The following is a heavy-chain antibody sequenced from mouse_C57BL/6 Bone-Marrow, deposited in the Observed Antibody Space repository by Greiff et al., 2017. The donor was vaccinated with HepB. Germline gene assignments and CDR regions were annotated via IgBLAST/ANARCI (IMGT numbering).Heavy chain of an antibody. CDR3: AREDGSSLWFAY. CDR1: GYSITSGYY. V-gene: IGHV3-6*01. CDR2: ISYDGSN. J-gene: IGHJ3*01. D-gene: IGHD1-1*01. Sequence: EVKLMESGPGLVKPSQSLSLTCSVTGYSITSGYYWNWIRQFPGNKLEWMGYISYDGSNNYNPSLKNRISITRDTSKNQFFLKLNSVTTEDTATYYCAREDGSSLWFAYWGQGTLVTVSA.